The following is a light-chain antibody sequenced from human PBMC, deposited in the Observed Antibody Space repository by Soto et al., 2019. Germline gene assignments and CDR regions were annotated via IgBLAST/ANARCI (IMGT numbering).Light chain of an antibody. CDR1: QSVSSN. J-gene: IGKJ4*01. CDR2: GAS. V-gene: IGKV3-15*01. CDR3: QQYNNWPPS. Sequence: EIVMTQSPATLSVSPGERATLSCRASQSVSSNLAWYQQKPGQAPRLLIYGASTRATGIPARFSGSGPGTEFTLTISSLQSEDFAFYYCQQYNNWPPSFGGGTKVEIK.